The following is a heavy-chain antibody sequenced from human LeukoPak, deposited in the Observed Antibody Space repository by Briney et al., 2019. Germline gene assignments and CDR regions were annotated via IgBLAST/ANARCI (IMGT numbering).Heavy chain of an antibody. CDR3: ARADGSGSPPYYYYMDV. Sequence: ASVKVSCKASGYTFTSYYMHWVRQAPGQGLEWMGIINPSGGSTSYAQKFQGRVTMTRDTSTSTVYMELSSLRSEDTAVYYCARADGSGSPPYYYYMDVWGKGTTVTISS. CDR2: INPSGGST. D-gene: IGHD3-10*01. V-gene: IGHV1-46*01. CDR1: GYTFTSYY. J-gene: IGHJ6*03.